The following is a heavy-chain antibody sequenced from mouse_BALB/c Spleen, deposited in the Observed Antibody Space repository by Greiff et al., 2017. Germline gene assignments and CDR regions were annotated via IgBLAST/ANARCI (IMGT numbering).Heavy chain of an antibody. Sequence: EVKLMESGPGLVKPSQSLSLTCTVTGYSITSDYAWNWIRQFPGNKLEWMGYISYSGSTSYNPSLKSRISITRDTSKNQFFLQLNSVTTEDTATYYCARRGYYGSMGTYYAMDYWGQGTSVTVSS. V-gene: IGHV3-2*02. CDR2: ISYSGST. D-gene: IGHD1-1*01. CDR3: ARRGYYGSMGTYYAMDY. J-gene: IGHJ4*01. CDR1: GYSITSDYA.